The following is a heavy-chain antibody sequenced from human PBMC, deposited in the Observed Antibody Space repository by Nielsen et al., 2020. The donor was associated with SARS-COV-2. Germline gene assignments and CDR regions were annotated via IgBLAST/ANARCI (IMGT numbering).Heavy chain of an antibody. Sequence: GGSLRLSCAASGFTFSDYNMNWVRQAPGKGLEWVSIIYSDGSTYYAGSVKGRLTISRDNSKNTLYLQMNSLRAEDTAVYYCARGGGGMDVWGQGTTVTVSS. V-gene: IGHV3-53*01. J-gene: IGHJ6*02. D-gene: IGHD3-16*01. CDR3: ARGGGGMDV. CDR1: GFTFSDYN. CDR2: IYSDGST.